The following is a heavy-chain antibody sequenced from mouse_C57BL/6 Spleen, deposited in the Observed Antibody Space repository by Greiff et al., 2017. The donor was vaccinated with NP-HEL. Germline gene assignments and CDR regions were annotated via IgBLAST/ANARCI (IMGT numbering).Heavy chain of an antibody. CDR1: GFSLTSYG. Sequence: QVQLQQSGPGLVQPSQSLSITCTVSGFSLTSYGVHWVRQSPGQGLEWLGVIWSGGSTDYNAAFISSLSISKDNSKSQVFFKMNSLQADDTAIYYCARNRVITTDWYFEVWGTGTTVTVSS. CDR2: IWSGGST. V-gene: IGHV2-2*01. D-gene: IGHD1-2*01. J-gene: IGHJ1*03. CDR3: ARNRVITTDWYFEV.